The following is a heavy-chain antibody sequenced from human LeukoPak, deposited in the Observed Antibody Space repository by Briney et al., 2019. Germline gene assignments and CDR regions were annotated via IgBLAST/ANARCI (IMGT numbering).Heavy chain of an antibody. V-gene: IGHV4-59*08. J-gene: IGHJ4*02. CDR2: IFDGGNT. CDR1: GFSFTSNF. Sequence: SETLSLTCTVSGFSFTSNFWSWIRQPPGKGLEWIGYIFDGGNTRYNPSLSSRATISRDTSKNQFSLRLNSLSAADTAVYYCARAKPNWNPPDYWGQGTLVTISS. D-gene: IGHD1-1*01. CDR3: ARAKPNWNPPDY.